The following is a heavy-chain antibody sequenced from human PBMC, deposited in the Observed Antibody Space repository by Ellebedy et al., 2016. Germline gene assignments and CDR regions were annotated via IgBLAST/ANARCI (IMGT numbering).Heavy chain of an antibody. D-gene: IGHD3-3*01. Sequence: SETLSLXXTVSGGSVDTYYWTWIRQSPGKGLEWIGYVFYGGSTKYNPSLRSRVTMSIDTSNNHFSLEVNSVTAADTAVYYCASLTIPGGSDFWGQGTPVTVSS. CDR1: GGSVDTYY. CDR2: VFYGGST. CDR3: ASLTIPGGSDF. V-gene: IGHV4-59*08. J-gene: IGHJ4*02.